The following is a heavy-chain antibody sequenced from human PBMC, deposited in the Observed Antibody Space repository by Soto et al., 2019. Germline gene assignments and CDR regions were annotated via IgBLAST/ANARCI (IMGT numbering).Heavy chain of an antibody. V-gene: IGHV1-18*01. CDR1: GYTFTSYG. Sequence: GASVKVSCKDSGYTFTSYGISWVRQAPGQGLEWMGWISAYNGNTNYAQKLQGRVTMTTDTSTSTAYMELRSLRSDDTAVYYCARFYGSGASPXQYLGTRRYYYYYGMDVWGQGTTVTVSS. CDR2: ISAYNGNT. J-gene: IGHJ6*02. CDR3: ARFYGSGASPXQYLGTRRYYYYYGMDV. D-gene: IGHD3-10*01.